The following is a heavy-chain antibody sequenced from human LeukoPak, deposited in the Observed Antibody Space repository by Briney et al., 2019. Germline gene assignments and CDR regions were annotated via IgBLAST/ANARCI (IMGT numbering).Heavy chain of an antibody. Sequence: PGGSLRLSCAASGFTVSSNYMSWVRQAPGKGLEWVPAISGSGGSTYYADSVKGRFTISRDNSKNTLYLQMNSLRAEDTAVYYCAKFPGYCSGGSCYSSRYFDYWGQGTLVTVSS. CDR2: ISGSGGST. CDR3: AKFPGYCSGGSCYSSRYFDY. D-gene: IGHD2-15*01. CDR1: GFTVSSNY. V-gene: IGHV3-23*01. J-gene: IGHJ4*02.